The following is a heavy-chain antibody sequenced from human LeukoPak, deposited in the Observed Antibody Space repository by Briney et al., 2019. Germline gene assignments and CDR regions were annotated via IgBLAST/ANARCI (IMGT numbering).Heavy chain of an antibody. CDR3: ARQGYSAYEILDY. CDR2: IYYSGST. D-gene: IGHD5-12*01. Sequence: SETLSLTCTVSGGSFSSYYWNWIRQPPGKGLELIGYIYYSGSTNYNPSLKSRVAISVDTSKNQFSLKLSSVTAADTAVYYCARQGYSAYEILDYWGQGTLVTVSS. V-gene: IGHV4-59*08. CDR1: GGSFSSYY. J-gene: IGHJ4*02.